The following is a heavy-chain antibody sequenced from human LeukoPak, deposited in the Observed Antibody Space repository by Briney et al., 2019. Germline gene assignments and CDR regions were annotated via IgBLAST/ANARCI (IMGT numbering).Heavy chain of an antibody. CDR1: GITFSGFW. D-gene: IGHD4-23*01. CDR3: ARGLTPGGGNSAAY. J-gene: IGHJ4*02. V-gene: IGHV3-74*01. CDR2: INSDGSST. Sequence: PGGSLRLSCAGSGITFSGFWMHWVRQAPGKGLVWVSRINSDGSSTNYADSVKGRFTISRDNVKNTLYLQMNSLRAEDTGVYYCARGLTPGGGNSAAYWGQGTLVTVSS.